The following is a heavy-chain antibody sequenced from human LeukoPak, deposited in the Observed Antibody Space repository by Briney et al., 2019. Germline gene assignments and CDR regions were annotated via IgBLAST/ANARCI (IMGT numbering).Heavy chain of an antibody. V-gene: IGHV3-30-3*01. CDR2: ISYDGSNK. CDR3: ARDKYGYNTPIDY. J-gene: IGHJ4*02. CDR1: GFTLSNFG. Sequence: GGSLRLSCAASGFTLSNFGMYWVRQAPGKGLEWVAVISYDGSNKYHADSVKGRFTISRDNSKNTLYLQMNSLRLEDTAVYYCARDKYGYNTPIDYWGQGTLVTVSS. D-gene: IGHD5-24*01.